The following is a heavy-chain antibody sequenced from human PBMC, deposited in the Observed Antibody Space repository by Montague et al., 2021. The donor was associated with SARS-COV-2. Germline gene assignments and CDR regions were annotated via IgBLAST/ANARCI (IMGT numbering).Heavy chain of an antibody. CDR3: VRSQYSNTWFFGY. CDR1: GDSVSNNRAA. V-gene: IGHV6-1*01. J-gene: IGHJ4*02. Sequence: CAISGDSVSNNRAAWNWLRQSPSGGLQWLGRTYFRTQWFHHYAPSFEGRITVNADASKNHFSLQLTSVTPEDSAKYFCVRSQYSNTWFFGYWGQGAQVTVSS. D-gene: IGHD6-6*01. CDR2: TYFRTQWFH.